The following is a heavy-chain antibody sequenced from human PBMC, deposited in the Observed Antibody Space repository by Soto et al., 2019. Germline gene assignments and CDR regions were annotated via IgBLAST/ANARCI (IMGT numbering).Heavy chain of an antibody. CDR3: ARDLGLWFGELTYYFDY. CDR1: GFTFSSYA. Sequence: GGSLRLSCAASGFTFSSYAMHWVRQAPGKGLEWVAVISYDGSNKYYADSVEGRFTISRDNSKNTLYLQMNSLRAEDTAVYYCARDLGLWFGELTYYFDYWGQGTLVTVSS. D-gene: IGHD3-10*01. CDR2: ISYDGSNK. V-gene: IGHV3-30-3*01. J-gene: IGHJ4*02.